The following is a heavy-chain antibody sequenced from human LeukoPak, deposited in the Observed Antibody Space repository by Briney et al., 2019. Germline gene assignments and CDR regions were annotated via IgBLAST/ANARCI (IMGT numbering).Heavy chain of an antibody. D-gene: IGHD5-12*01. CDR1: GYTFTGYY. Sequence: ASVKVSCKASGYTFTGYYMHWVRQAPGQGLEWMGWINPNSGGTNYAQKFQGRVTMTRDTSISTAYMELSRLRSDDTAVYYRARDIVATIGAPLPSHWFDPWGQGTLVTVSS. V-gene: IGHV1-2*02. J-gene: IGHJ5*02. CDR2: INPNSGGT. CDR3: ARDIVATIGAPLPSHWFDP.